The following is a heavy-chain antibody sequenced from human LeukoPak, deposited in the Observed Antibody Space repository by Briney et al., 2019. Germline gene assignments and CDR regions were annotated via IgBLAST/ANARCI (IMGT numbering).Heavy chain of an antibody. D-gene: IGHD3-10*01. J-gene: IGHJ2*01. CDR3: AREMVRGVIIRRWYFDL. CDR2: IYYSGST. CDR1: GGSISSSSYY. V-gene: IGHV4-39*07. Sequence: SETLSLTCTVSGGSISSSSYYWGWIRQPPGKGLEWIGSIYYSGSTYYNPSLKGRVTISVDTSKNQFSLKLSSVTAADTAVYYCAREMVRGVIIRRWYFDLWGRGTLVTVSS.